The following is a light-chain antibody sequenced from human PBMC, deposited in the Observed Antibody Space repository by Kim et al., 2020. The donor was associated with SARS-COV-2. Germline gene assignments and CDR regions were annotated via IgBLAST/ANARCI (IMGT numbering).Light chain of an antibody. CDR3: LQHNTYPIT. V-gene: IGKV1-17*01. Sequence: ASVRDRVTITCRASHDIRNDLGWYQQNPGRAPKRLIYGASSLQSGVPSRFSGSGSGTEFTLTISSLQPEDFATYFCLQHNTYPITFGQGTRLEIK. CDR1: HDIRND. CDR2: GAS. J-gene: IGKJ5*01.